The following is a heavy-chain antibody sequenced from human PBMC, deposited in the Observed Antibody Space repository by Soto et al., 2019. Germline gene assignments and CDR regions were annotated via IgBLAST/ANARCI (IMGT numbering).Heavy chain of an antibody. J-gene: IGHJ5*02. CDR2: IDHDGSST. CDR3: VRDLNVPYRGPHYGWFDL. D-gene: IGHD1-26*01. V-gene: IGHV3-74*03. Sequence: EMQLVQSGGGLVRPGGSLRVSCEVSGFNFTAYWMHWVLQAPGKGLEWVSRIDHDGSSTTFADSVKGRFTISRDNVKNRMYLQMNSLRAEDTAVYHCVRDLNVPYRGPHYGWFDLWGQGSLVTVSS. CDR1: GFNFTAYW.